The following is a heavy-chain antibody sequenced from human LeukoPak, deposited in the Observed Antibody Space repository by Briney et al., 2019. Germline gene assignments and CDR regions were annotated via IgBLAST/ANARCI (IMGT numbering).Heavy chain of an antibody. V-gene: IGHV3-7*01. CDR2: IKQDGSEK. D-gene: IGHD6-19*01. Sequence: PGGSLRLSCAASGFTFSSYWMSWVRQAPGKGLEWVANIKQDGSEKYYVDSVKGRFTISRDNAKNSLYLQMNSLRAEDTAVYYCARASYSSGWYPTEYFQHWGQGTLVTVSS. CDR1: GFTFSSYW. CDR3: ARASYSSGWYPTEYFQH. J-gene: IGHJ1*01.